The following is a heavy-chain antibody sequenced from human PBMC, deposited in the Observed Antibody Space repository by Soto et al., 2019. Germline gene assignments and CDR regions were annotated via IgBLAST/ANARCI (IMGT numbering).Heavy chain of an antibody. CDR2: ISSSGSTI. CDR3: ARWYTTSAEYFQH. Sequence: PGGSPRTSFSTPGINFRDAHMSLSPPGPGKGLEWVSYISSSGSTIYYAGSVKGRFTISRDNAKNSLYLQMNSLRAEDTAVYYCARWYTTSAEYFQHWGQGTLVTVSS. V-gene: IGHV3-11*01. J-gene: IGHJ1*01. CDR1: GINFRDAH. D-gene: IGHD1-20*01.